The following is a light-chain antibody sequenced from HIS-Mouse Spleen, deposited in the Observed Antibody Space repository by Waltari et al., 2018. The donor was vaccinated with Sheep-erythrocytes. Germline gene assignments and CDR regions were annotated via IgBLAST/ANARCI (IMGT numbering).Light chain of an antibody. Sequence: QSALTQPASVSGSPGQSITISCTRTSSDVGGYNYVTWYQQHPGKPPKLLIYEVSNRPSGVSNRFSGSKSGNTASLTISGLQAEDEADYYCSSYTSSSTLWVFGGGTKLTVL. CDR2: EVS. CDR3: SSYTSSSTLWV. V-gene: IGLV2-14*01. CDR1: SSDVGGYNY. J-gene: IGLJ3*02.